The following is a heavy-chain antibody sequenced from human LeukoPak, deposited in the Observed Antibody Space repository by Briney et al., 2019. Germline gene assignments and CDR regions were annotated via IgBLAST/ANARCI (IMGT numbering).Heavy chain of an antibody. Sequence: SETLSLTCAVSGGSISSGGYSWSWIRQPPGKGLEWIGYIYHSGSTYYNPSLKSRVTISVDRSKNQFSLKLSSVTAADTAVYYCASSNYYDSSGYSYDFDYWGQGTLVTVSS. CDR2: IYHSGST. CDR1: GGSISSGGYS. CDR3: ASSNYYDSSGYSYDFDY. D-gene: IGHD3-22*01. J-gene: IGHJ4*02. V-gene: IGHV4-30-2*01.